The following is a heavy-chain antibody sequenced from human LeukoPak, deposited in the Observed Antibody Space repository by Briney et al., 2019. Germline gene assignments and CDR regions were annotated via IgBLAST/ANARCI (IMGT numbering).Heavy chain of an antibody. CDR1: GYTFTSYG. CDR2: ISAYNGNT. Sequence: ASVTVSCKASGYTFTSYGISWVRQAPGQGLEWMGWISAYNGNTNYAQKLQGRVTMTTDTSTSTAYMELRSLRSDDTAVYYCARGPFDDYYDSSGSPPDLWGRGTLVTVSS. D-gene: IGHD3-22*01. CDR3: ARGPFDDYYDSSGSPPDL. V-gene: IGHV1-18*01. J-gene: IGHJ2*01.